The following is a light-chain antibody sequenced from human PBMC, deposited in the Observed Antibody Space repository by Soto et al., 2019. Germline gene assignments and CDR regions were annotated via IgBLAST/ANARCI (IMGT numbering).Light chain of an antibody. CDR1: QSVRSNY. V-gene: IGKV3-20*01. CDR3: HQYGGSPYT. Sequence: EIVLTQSPGTLSLSPGERATLSCRASQSVRSNYLAWYQRKPGQAPRLLIYGASTRATGIPDRFSGTGSGTDFTLTISRLEPEDFAVYYCHQYGGSPYTFGQGTKLEIK. J-gene: IGKJ2*01. CDR2: GAS.